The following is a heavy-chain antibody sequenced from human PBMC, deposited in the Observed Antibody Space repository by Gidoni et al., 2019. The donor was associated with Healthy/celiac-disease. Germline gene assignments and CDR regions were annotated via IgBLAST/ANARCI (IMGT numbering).Heavy chain of an antibody. CDR1: GFTFSSYG. J-gene: IGHJ3*02. V-gene: IGHV3-33*01. CDR2: IRYDGSNK. Sequence: QVQLVESGGGVVQPGRSLRLSCAASGFTFSSYGMHWVRQAPGKGLEWVAVIRYDGSNKYYADSVKGRFTISRDNSKNTLYLQMNSLRAEDTAVYYCARDWGDGTVTHAFDIWGQGTMVTVSS. D-gene: IGHD3-10*01. CDR3: ARDWGDGTVTHAFDI.